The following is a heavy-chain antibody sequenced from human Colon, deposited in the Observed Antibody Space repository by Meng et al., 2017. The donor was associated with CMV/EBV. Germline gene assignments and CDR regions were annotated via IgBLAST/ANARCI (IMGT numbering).Heavy chain of an antibody. V-gene: IGHV1-69*12. D-gene: IGHD5-24*01. Sequence: QVQLGQSGAEVKKPWSSVKVSCRTSGGSFSNYAVSWVRQAPGQGLEWMGGIVPIFVTPNYAQKFQGRITVTADESTSTAYMELSSLTSEDTAIYYCARARDRDGLYNFDSWGQGTLVTVSS. CDR2: IVPIFVTP. J-gene: IGHJ4*02. CDR1: GGSFSNYA. CDR3: ARARDRDGLYNFDS.